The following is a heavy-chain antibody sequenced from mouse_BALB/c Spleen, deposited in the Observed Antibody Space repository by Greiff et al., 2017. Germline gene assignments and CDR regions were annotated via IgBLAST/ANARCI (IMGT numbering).Heavy chain of an antibody. D-gene: IGHD2-4*01. CDR1: GYTFTEYI. Sequence: QVQLKESGAELVKPGASVKLSCKASGYTFTEYIIHWVKQRSGQGLEWIGWFYPGSGSIKYNEKFKDKATLTADKSSSTVYMELSRLTSEDSAVYFCARHEDPDYDGYAMDYWGQGTSVTVSS. J-gene: IGHJ4*01. CDR3: ARHEDPDYDGYAMDY. V-gene: IGHV1-62-2*01. CDR2: FYPGSGSI.